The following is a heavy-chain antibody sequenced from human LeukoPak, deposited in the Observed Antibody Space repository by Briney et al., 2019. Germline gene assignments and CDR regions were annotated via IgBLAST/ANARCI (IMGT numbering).Heavy chain of an antibody. CDR1: GYTLTELS. V-gene: IGHV1-24*01. Sequence: ASVKVSCKVSGYTLTELSMHWVRQAPGKGLEWMGGFDPEDGETIYAQKFQGRVTMTEDTSTDTAYMELSSLRSEDTAVYYCATDIVVVPAAMRGINYWGQGTLVTVSS. J-gene: IGHJ4*02. CDR2: FDPEDGET. CDR3: ATDIVVVPAAMRGINY. D-gene: IGHD2-2*01.